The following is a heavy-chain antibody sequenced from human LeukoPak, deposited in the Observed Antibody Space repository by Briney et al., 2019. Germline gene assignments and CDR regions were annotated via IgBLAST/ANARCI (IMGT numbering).Heavy chain of an antibody. D-gene: IGHD6-19*01. CDR1: AFTFSSYW. CDR3: ARDRYSSAWYEE. V-gene: IGHV3-74*01. Sequence: GGSLRLSCTASAFTFSSYWMHWVRQAPGRGLVWVSHINSGGSSTSYADSVKGRFTISRDNAKNTLYLQMNSLRAEDTAVYYCARDRYSSAWYEEWGQGTLVTVSS. J-gene: IGHJ4*02. CDR2: INSGGSST.